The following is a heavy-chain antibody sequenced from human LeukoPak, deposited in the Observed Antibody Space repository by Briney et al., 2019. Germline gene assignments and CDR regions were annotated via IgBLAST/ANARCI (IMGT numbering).Heavy chain of an antibody. J-gene: IGHJ4*02. CDR2: INPNSGGT. D-gene: IGHD3-9*01. CDR3: ARVKAPVLRYFDWLLLGPDYFDY. V-gene: IGHV1-2*02. CDR1: GGTFSSYA. Sequence: ASVKVSCKASGGTFSSYAINWVRQAPGQGLEWMGWINPNSGGTNYAQKFQGRVTMTRDTSISTAYMELSRLRSDDTAVYYCARVKAPVLRYFDWLLLGPDYFDYWGQGTLVTVSS.